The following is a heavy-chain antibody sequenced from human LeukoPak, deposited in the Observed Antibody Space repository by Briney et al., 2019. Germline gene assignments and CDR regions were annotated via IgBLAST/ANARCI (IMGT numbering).Heavy chain of an antibody. V-gene: IGHV1-24*01. D-gene: IGHD1-1*01. CDR3: AVSLTTGGYYGMHV. J-gene: IGHJ6*02. CDR1: GYTLTELS. Sequence: ASVNVSCKVSGYTLTELSLHWVRQAAGTGLEWMGRFDPEDGESIYARKFQGRVTMTEDTSTDTAYIELSSLRSEDTAVYFCAVSLTTGGYYGMHVWGQGTTVTVSS. CDR2: FDPEDGES.